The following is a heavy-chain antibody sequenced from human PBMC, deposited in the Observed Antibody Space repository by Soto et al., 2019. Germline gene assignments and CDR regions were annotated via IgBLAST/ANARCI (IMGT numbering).Heavy chain of an antibody. J-gene: IGHJ6*02. D-gene: IGHD6-19*01. V-gene: IGHV1-3*01. CDR2: INAGNGNT. Sequence: ASVKVSCKASGYTFTSYAMHWVRQAPGQRLEWMGWINAGNGNTKYSQKFQGRVTITRDTSASTAYMELSSLRSEDTAVYYCARPDIGSGWYGVDYYGMDVWGQGTTVTVSS. CDR3: ARPDIGSGWYGVDYYGMDV. CDR1: GYTFTSYA.